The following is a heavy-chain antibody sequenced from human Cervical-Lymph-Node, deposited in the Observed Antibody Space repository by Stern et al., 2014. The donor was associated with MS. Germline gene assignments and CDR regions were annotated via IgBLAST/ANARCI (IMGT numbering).Heavy chain of an antibody. CDR2: IYYSGNT. J-gene: IGHJ6*02. V-gene: IGHV4-59*08. CDR3: ARHIGAYGMDV. D-gene: IGHD3-10*01. CDR1: GGSISSDY. Sequence: VQLVESGPGLVKPSETLSLTCTASGGSISSDYWNWIRQPPGKGLEWIGYIYYSGNTNYSPSLKSRVTISIDTSQNRLFLKLSSVTAADTAVYYCARHIGAYGMDVWGQGTTVTVSS.